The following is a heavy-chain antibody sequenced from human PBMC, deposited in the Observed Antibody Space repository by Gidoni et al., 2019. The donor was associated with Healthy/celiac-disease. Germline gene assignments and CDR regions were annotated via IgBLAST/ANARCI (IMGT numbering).Heavy chain of an antibody. V-gene: IGHV1-24*01. D-gene: IGHD1-26*01. CDR3: ATVRVGATGVWGAFDI. J-gene: IGHJ3*02. CDR2: FEPEDSET. CDR1: GYTITELS. Sequence: QVQLVQSGAEVKKPGAAVKVSCKVSGYTITELSMHWVRQAPGKGLEWMGGFEPEDSETIYAQKFQGRVTMTEDTSTDTAYMELSSLRSEDTAVYYCATVRVGATGVWGAFDIWGQGTMVTVSS.